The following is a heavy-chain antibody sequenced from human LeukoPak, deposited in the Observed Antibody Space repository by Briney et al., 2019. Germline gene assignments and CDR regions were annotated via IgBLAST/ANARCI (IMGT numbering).Heavy chain of an antibody. J-gene: IGHJ4*02. CDR1: GFTFSSYA. CDR3: AKDFGALWFGELTQTAAYYFDY. D-gene: IGHD3-10*01. CDR2: ISGSGGST. V-gene: IGHV3-23*01. Sequence: GGSLRLSCAASGFTFSSYAMSWVRQAPGKGLEWVSAISGSGGSTYYADSVKGRSTISRDNSKNTLYLQMNSLRAEDTAVYYCAKDFGALWFGELTQTAAYYFDYWGQGTLVTVSS.